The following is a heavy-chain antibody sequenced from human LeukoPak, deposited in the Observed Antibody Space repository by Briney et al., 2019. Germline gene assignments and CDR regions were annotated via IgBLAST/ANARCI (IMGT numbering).Heavy chain of an antibody. D-gene: IGHD1-26*01. CDR2: IIGDGGST. J-gene: IGHJ3*02. CDR3: AKDRNGSYDI. Sequence: GGSLRLSCAASGFTFDDYAMHWVRQAPGKGLEWVSLIIGDGGSTYYADSVKGRFTISRDKSKNSLYLQMNSLRTEDTALYYCAKDRNGSYDIWGQGTMVTVSS. V-gene: IGHV3-43*02. CDR1: GFTFDDYA.